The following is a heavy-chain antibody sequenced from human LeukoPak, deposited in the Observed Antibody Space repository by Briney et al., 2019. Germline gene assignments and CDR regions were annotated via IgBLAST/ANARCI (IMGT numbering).Heavy chain of an antibody. CDR3: AAEDDGSGWYEHY. D-gene: IGHD6-19*01. CDR2: IGVVSGNT. CDR1: GFTFTSSA. J-gene: IGHJ4*02. Sequence: VASVKVSCKASGFTFTSSAMQWVRQARGQRLEWIGWIGVVSGNTNYAQKFQERVTITRDMSTSTAYMELSSLRSEDTAVYYCAAEDDGSGWYEHYWGQGTLVTVSS. V-gene: IGHV1-58*02.